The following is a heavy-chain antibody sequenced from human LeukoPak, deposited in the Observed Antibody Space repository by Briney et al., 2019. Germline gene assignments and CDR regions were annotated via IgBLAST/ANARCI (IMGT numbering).Heavy chain of an antibody. D-gene: IGHD2-2*01. J-gene: IGHJ4*02. CDR1: GFTFSNYW. CDR2: IKQDRSEK. CDR3: ARRYCSSTNCYAFES. V-gene: IGHV3-7*01. Sequence: PGGSLRLTCAASGFTFSNYWMSWVRQAPGKGLEWVANIKQDRSEKYYVDSVKGRFTISRDNAKNSLYLQMNSLRAEDAAVYYCARRYCSSTNCYAFESWGQGTLVTVSS.